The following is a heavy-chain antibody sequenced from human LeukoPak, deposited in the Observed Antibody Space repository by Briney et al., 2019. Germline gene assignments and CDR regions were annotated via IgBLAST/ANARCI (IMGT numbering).Heavy chain of an antibody. V-gene: IGHV4-59*01. CDR2: IYYSGST. CDR1: GGSISSYY. CDR3: ARAGSKFDAFDI. J-gene: IGHJ3*02. Sequence: SETLSLTCTVSGGSISSYYWSWIRQPPGKGLEWIGYIYYSGSTNYNPSLKSRVTISVDTSKNQFSLKLSSVTAADTAVYYCARAGSKFDAFDISGQGTMVTVSS. D-gene: IGHD3-10*01.